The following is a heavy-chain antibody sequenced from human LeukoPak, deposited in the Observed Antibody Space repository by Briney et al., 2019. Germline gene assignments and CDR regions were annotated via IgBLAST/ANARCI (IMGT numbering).Heavy chain of an antibody. D-gene: IGHD3-22*01. CDR1: GGSISSSSYF. CDR2: IYTSGST. CDR3: ARDGYYYDSSGYYEKMYYFDY. V-gene: IGHV4-61*05. J-gene: IGHJ4*02. Sequence: PSETLSLTCTVSGGSISSSSYFWGWIRQPPGKGLEWIGRIYTSGSTNYNPSLKSRVTMSVDTSKNQFSLKLSSVTAADTAVYYCARDGYYYDSSGYYEKMYYFDYWGQGTLVTVSS.